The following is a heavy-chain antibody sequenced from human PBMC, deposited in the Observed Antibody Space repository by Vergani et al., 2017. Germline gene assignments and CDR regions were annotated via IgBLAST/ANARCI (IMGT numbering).Heavy chain of an antibody. J-gene: IGHJ6*02. V-gene: IGHV4-38-2*01. CDR2: IHHSGYT. Sequence: QVQLQESGPGLMKPSETLTLTCDVSDSSIMTNPYWGWFRQSPGKGLEWIGCIHHSGYTHYNSSLKSRVSISIVSSSKFSLSLTSVTAEDTAIYYCARHRGSGGFFPSSYFYGMDVWGHGTTVTVSS. CDR1: DSSIMTNPY. CDR3: ARHRGSGGFFPSSYFYGMDV. D-gene: IGHD3-10*01.